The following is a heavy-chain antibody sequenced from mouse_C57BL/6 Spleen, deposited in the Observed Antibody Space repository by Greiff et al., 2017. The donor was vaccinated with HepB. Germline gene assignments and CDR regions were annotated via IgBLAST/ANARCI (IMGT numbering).Heavy chain of an antibody. CDR1: GYTFTSYW. J-gene: IGHJ3*01. V-gene: IGHV1-55*01. D-gene: IGHD2-4*01. CDR2: IYPGSGST. CDR3: ASMEDYLFAY. Sequence: QVQLKQSGAELVKPGASVKMSCKASGYTFTSYWITWVKQRPGQGLEWIGDIYPGSGSTNYNEKFKSKATLTVDTSSSTAYMQLSSLTSEDSAVYYCASMEDYLFAYWGQGTLVTVSA.